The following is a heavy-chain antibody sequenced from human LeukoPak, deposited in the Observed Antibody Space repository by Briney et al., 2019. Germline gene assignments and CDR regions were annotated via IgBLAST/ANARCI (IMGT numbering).Heavy chain of an antibody. V-gene: IGHV4-30-2*01. CDR3: ASGYSSSWYKGYYYYYMDV. CDR1: GGSISSGGYY. D-gene: IGHD6-13*01. J-gene: IGHJ6*03. Sequence: PSQTLSLTCTVSGGSISSGGYYWSWIRQPPGKGLEWIGYIYHSGSTYYNPSLKSRVTISVDRSKNQFSLKLSSVTAADTAVYYCASGYSSSWYKGYYYYYMDVWGKGTTVTVSS. CDR2: IYHSGST.